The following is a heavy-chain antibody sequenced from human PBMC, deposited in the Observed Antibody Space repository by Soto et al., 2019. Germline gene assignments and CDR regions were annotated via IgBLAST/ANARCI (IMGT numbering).Heavy chain of an antibody. J-gene: IGHJ5*02. CDR3: ARGGGAHYRFDP. CDR1: GYTFTSSY. CDR2: ISPSNGNR. V-gene: IGHV1-18*01. D-gene: IGHD1-26*01. Sequence: QVQLVQSGPELRKPGASVKVSCKASGYTFTSSYLTWVRQAPGRGLEWVGWISPSNGNRNYAQKFQGRVTMTTDTSTSTVYMELRSPRPDDTAVYYCARGGGAHYRFDPWGQGTQVTVSS.